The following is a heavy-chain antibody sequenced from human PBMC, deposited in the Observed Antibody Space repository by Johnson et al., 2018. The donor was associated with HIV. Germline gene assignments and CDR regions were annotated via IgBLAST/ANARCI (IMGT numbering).Heavy chain of an antibody. D-gene: IGHD2-15*01. V-gene: IGHV3-30*02. Sequence: RFTISRDNSKNTLYLQMNSLRAEDTAVYYCAKDEEGYCSGGSCYANAFDIWGQGTMVTVSS. CDR3: AKDEEGYCSGGSCYANAFDI. J-gene: IGHJ3*02.